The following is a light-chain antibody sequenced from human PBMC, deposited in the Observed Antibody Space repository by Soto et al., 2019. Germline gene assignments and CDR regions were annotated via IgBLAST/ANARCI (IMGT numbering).Light chain of an antibody. J-gene: IGKJ5*01. V-gene: IGKV3D-20*02. CDR2: DTS. CDR3: QHSGTSEMI. Sequence: DIVMTKSPATLSVSPGEGATLSCRASQTLSNSFIAWYQQKPGQAPRLLIYDTSSRATGVPDRYSASGSGTDFTLTISRLEPEDFAVFFCQHSGTSEMIFCQGTRLEVK. CDR1: QTLSNSF.